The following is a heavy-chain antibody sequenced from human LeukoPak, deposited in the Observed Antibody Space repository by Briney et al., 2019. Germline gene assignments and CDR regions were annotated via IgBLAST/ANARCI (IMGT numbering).Heavy chain of an antibody. CDR2: ISAYNGNT. CDR1: GYTFTSYG. CDR3: ARDKPTYDSSGYYKNWFDP. Sequence: ASVKVSCKASGYTFTSYGISWVRQAPGQGLEWMGRISAYNGNTNYAQKLQGRVTMTTDTSTSTAYMELRSLRSDDTAVYYCARDKPTYDSSGYYKNWFDPWGQGTLVTVSS. J-gene: IGHJ5*02. V-gene: IGHV1-18*01. D-gene: IGHD3-22*01.